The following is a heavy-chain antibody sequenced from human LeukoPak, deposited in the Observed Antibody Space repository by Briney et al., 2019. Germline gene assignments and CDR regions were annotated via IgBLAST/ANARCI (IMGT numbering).Heavy chain of an antibody. CDR1: GFSVRTTY. CDR3: AKDAFSGSHNPYFDY. CDR2: LYTGGGT. V-gene: IGHV3-53*05. Sequence: GGSLRLSCAASGFSVRTTYMSWVRQAPGKGLEWVSVLYTGGGTDHADSVKGRFTISRDNAKNCLYLQINSLSAEDTAFYHCAKDAFSGSHNPYFDYWGQGTLVTVSS. J-gene: IGHJ4*02. D-gene: IGHD1-26*01.